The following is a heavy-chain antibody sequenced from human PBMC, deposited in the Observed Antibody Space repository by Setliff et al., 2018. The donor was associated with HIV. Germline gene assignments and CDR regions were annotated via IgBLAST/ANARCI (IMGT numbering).Heavy chain of an antibody. CDR2: VFYTGST. V-gene: IGHV4-39*01. CDR1: GYSINNNNYY. CDR3: ARQSYYVTGSFYTDVFDL. J-gene: IGHJ3*01. Sequence: ASAKLSLTCSVYGYSINNNNYYWGWIRQPPGKGLEWIASVFYTGSTYYRPSLKSRVTLSVELSKNHFSLELTSVTAADTAVYYCARQSYYVTGSFYTDVFDLWGQGTVVTVSS. D-gene: IGHD3-10*01.